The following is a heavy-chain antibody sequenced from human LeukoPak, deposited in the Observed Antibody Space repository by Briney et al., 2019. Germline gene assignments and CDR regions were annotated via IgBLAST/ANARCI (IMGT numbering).Heavy chain of an antibody. V-gene: IGHV3-23*01. CDR3: ARDVVGSSNNGMDV. J-gene: IGHJ6*02. CDR1: GFTFTNYA. Sequence: GGSLRLSCAASGFTFTNYAMSWVRQAPGKGLEWVSVLTGDGGTYYADSVKGRFTISRDNSKNTLYLQMNSLRAEDTAVYYCARDVVGSSNNGMDVWGQGTTVTVSS. D-gene: IGHD6-13*01. CDR2: LTGDGGT.